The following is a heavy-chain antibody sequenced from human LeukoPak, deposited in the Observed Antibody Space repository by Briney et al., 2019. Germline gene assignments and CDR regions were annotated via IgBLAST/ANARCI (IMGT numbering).Heavy chain of an antibody. Sequence: KPSETLSLTCTVSGGSLSSYYWRWIRHPPGEGLEWTGYIYYSGNPDSTPSLKSRVTISVDTSKNQFSLKLSSVTAADTAVYYCARTYCSGGSCHFDYWGQGTLVTVSS. V-gene: IGHV4-59*08. CDR1: GGSLSSYY. CDR3: ARTYCSGGSCHFDY. D-gene: IGHD2-15*01. J-gene: IGHJ4*02. CDR2: IYYSGNP.